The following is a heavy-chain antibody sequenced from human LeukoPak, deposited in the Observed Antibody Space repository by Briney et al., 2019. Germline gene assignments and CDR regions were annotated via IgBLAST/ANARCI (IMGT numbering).Heavy chain of an antibody. CDR3: ARGGGDYGDIDY. J-gene: IGHJ4*02. D-gene: IGHD4-17*01. CDR1: GGSISSYY. CDR2: IYYSGST. V-gene: IGHV4-59*01. Sequence: SETLSLTRTVSGGSISSYYWSWIRQPPGKGLEWIGYIYYSGSTNYNPSLKSRVTISVDTSKNQFSLKLSSVTAADTAVYYCARGGGDYGDIDYWGQGTLVTVSS.